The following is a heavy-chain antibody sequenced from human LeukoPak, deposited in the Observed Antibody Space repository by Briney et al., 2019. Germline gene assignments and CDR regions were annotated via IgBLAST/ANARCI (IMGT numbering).Heavy chain of an antibody. Sequence: ASVKVSCKASGYTFTSYAMHWVRQAPGQRLEWMGWINAGNGNTKCSQKFQGRVTITRDTSASTAYMELSSLRSEDTAVYYCARDYYDILTGYYSGLGYWGQGTLVTVSS. CDR2: INAGNGNT. CDR1: GYTFTSYA. V-gene: IGHV1-3*01. J-gene: IGHJ4*02. CDR3: ARDYYDILTGYYSGLGY. D-gene: IGHD3-9*01.